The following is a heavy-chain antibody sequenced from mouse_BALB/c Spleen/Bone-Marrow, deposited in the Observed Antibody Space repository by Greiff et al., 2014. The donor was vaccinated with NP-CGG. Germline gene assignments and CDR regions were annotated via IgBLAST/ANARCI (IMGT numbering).Heavy chain of an antibody. CDR3: ANYYYGSHFGY. V-gene: IGHV14-3*02. CDR1: GFNIKDTY. D-gene: IGHD1-1*01. Sequence: EVKLVESGAALVKPGASVKLSCTASGFNIKDTYMHWVKQRPEQGLEWIGRIDPANGNTKYDPKFQGKATITADTSSNTAYPQLSSLTSEDTAVYYCANYYYGSHFGYWGQGTTLTVSS. J-gene: IGHJ2*01. CDR2: IDPANGNT.